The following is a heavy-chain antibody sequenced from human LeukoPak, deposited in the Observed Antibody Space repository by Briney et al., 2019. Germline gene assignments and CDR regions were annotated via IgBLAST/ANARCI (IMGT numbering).Heavy chain of an antibody. CDR2: IYYSGST. CDR1: GGSISGSSYY. V-gene: IGHV4-39*07. J-gene: IGHJ4*02. CDR3: ARGNSYAYTFDY. Sequence: SETLSLTCTVSGGSISGSSYYWGWIRQPPGKGLEWIGSIYYSGSTYYNPSLKSRVTISVDTSKNQFSLKLSSVTAADTAVYYCARGNSYAYTFDYWGQGTLVTVSS. D-gene: IGHD5-18*01.